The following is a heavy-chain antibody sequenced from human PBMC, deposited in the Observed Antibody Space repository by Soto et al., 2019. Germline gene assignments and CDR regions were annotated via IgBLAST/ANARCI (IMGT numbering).Heavy chain of an antibody. CDR3: ARHPERIAQIGWFDP. Sequence: PGGSLRLSCAASGFTLSSYWMHWVRQAPGKGLVWVSRINSDGSSTSYADSVKGRFTISRDNSKNTLYLQMNSLRAEDTAVYYCARHPERIAQIGWFDPWGQGTLVTVSS. D-gene: IGHD6-13*01. V-gene: IGHV3-74*01. CDR1: GFTLSSYW. J-gene: IGHJ5*02. CDR2: INSDGSST.